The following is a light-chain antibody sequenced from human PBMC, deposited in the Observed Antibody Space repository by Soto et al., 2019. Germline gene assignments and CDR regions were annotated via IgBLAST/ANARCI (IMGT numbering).Light chain of an antibody. V-gene: IGKV1-39*01. Sequence: IQVNQSPSSLSASVGDRVTITCRASQGISSYLGWYQQKPGKAPNLLIYDASTLHSGVPSRFSGSGSGTDFTLTISSLQPEDFATYYCQQSYSTPPRTFGQGTKVDIK. CDR1: QGISSY. CDR3: QQSYSTPPRT. CDR2: DAS. J-gene: IGKJ1*01.